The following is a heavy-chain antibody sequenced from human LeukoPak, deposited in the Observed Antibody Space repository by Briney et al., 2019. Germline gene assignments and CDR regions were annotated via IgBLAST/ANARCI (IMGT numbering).Heavy chain of an antibody. V-gene: IGHV3-64D*06. CDR2: ISSNGGST. D-gene: IGHD2/OR15-2a*01. CDR3: EKLGVDGYYFSGVVFDY. J-gene: IGHJ4*02. Sequence: PGGSLRLSCSASGFTFSSYAMHWVRQAPGKGLEYVSAISSNGGSTYYADSVKGRFTISRDNSKSTLYLQMGSLRAEDTAVYYCEKLGVDGYYFSGVVFDYWGQGTLVTDSS. CDR1: GFTFSSYA.